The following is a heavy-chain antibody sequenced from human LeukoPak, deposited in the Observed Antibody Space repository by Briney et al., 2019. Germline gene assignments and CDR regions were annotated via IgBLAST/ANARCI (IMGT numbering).Heavy chain of an antibody. CDR1: GGSFSGYY. D-gene: IGHD3-10*01. J-gene: IGHJ4*02. V-gene: IGHV4-34*01. Sequence: PSETLSLTCAVYGGSFSGYYWSWIRQPPGKGLEWIGSIYYSGSTYYNPSLKSRVTISVDTSKNQFSLKLSSVTAADTAVYYCAGRDYYGSGSYYRNDYWGQGTLVTVSS. CDR2: IYYSGST. CDR3: AGRDYYGSGSYYRNDY.